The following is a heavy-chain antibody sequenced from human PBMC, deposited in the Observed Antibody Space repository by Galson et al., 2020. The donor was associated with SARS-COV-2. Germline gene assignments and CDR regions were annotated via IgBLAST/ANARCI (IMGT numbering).Heavy chain of an antibody. J-gene: IGHJ3*02. Sequence: SETLSLTCAVSGTSISSGSYSWNWIRQPPGKGLEWTGYISHSGGTYYNPSLKSRVTISGDRSKNQFSLRLSSVTAADTAVYYCARLHYGEYAPEACDIWGPGTRVTVAS. CDR2: ISHSGGT. D-gene: IGHD4-17*01. CDR3: ARLHYGEYAPEACDI. V-gene: IGHV4-30-2*01. CDR1: GTSISSGSYS.